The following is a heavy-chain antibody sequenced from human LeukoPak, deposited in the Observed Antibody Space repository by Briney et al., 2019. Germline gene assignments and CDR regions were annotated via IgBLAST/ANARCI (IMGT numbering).Heavy chain of an antibody. D-gene: IGHD4-17*01. CDR2: ISACNGNT. J-gene: IGHJ6*02. V-gene: IGHV1-18*01. Sequence: ASVKVSCKASGYTFTSYGISWVRQAPGQGLEWMGWISACNGNTNYAQKLQGRVTMTTDTSISTAYMELSSLRSEDTAVYYCARGLKSLRRVTTGYYGMDVWGQGTTVTVSS. CDR3: ARGLKSLRRVTTGYYGMDV. CDR1: GYTFTSYG.